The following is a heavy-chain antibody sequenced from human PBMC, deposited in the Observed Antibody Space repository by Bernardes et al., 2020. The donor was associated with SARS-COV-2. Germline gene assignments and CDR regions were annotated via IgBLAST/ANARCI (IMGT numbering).Heavy chain of an antibody. CDR3: ATSPAYCSSTGCYRWFDP. J-gene: IGHJ5*02. CDR2: FDPEDGET. D-gene: IGHD2-2*01. Sequence: ASVKVSCKVSGYTLTELSMHWVRQAPGKGLEWMGGFDPEDGETIYAQKFQGRVTMTEDTSTDTAYMELSSLRSEDTAVYYCATSPAYCSSTGCYRWFDPWGQGILVTVSS. V-gene: IGHV1-24*01. CDR1: GYTLTELS.